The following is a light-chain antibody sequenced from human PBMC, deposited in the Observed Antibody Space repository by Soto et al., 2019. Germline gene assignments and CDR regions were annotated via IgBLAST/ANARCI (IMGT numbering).Light chain of an antibody. Sequence: DIQMTQSPSTLSGSVVDRVTITGLASQTISSWLVWYQQKPGKAPKLLIYKASTLKSGVPSRFSGSGSGTEFTLTISSLQPDDFAVYYCHQYGSSPRTFGQGTKVDIK. J-gene: IGKJ1*01. CDR3: HQYGSSPRT. V-gene: IGKV1-5*03. CDR1: QTISSW. CDR2: KAS.